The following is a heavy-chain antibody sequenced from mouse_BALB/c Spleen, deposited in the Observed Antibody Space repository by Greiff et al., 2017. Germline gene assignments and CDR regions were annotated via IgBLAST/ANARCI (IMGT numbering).Heavy chain of an antibody. CDR3: ARQALRHYAMDY. V-gene: IGHV1-63*02. D-gene: IGHD2-12*01. Sequence: VKLQESGAELVRPGTSVKISCKASGYTFTNYWLGWVKQRPGHGLEWIGDIYPGGGYTNYNEKFKGKATLTADTSSSTAYMQLSSLTSEDSAVYFCARQALRHYAMDYWGQGTSVTVSS. CDR2: IYPGGGYT. CDR1: GYTFTNYW. J-gene: IGHJ4*01.